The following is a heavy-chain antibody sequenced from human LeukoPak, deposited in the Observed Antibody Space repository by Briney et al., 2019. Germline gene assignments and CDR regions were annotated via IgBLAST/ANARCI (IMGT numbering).Heavy chain of an antibody. Sequence: PGGSLRLSCEASGFTFEDYGMSWVRQAPGKGLEWVSAISGSGGSTYYADSVKGRFTISRDNSKNTLYLQMNSLRAEDTAVYYCAKTAAWPPYFDYWGQGTLVTVSS. D-gene: IGHD6-25*01. CDR2: ISGSGGST. CDR1: GFTFEDYG. V-gene: IGHV3-23*01. CDR3: AKTAAWPPYFDY. J-gene: IGHJ4*02.